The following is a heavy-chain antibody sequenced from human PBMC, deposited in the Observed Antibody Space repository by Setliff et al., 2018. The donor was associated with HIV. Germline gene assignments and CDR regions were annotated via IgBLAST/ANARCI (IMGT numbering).Heavy chain of an antibody. CDR1: GYTFTNYY. CDR2: INAGNGNT. J-gene: IGHJ6*03. D-gene: IGHD4-4*01. Sequence: ASVKVSCKASGYTFTNYYMHWVRQAPGQRLEWMGWINAGNGNTKYSQKFQGRVTITRDTSASTAYMELSSLRSEDTAVYYCARSGDYSNYYYYYMDVWGKGTTVTVSS. V-gene: IGHV1-3*01. CDR3: ARSGDYSNYYYYYMDV.